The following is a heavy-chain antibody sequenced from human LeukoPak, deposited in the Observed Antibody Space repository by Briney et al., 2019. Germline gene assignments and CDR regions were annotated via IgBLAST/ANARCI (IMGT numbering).Heavy chain of an antibody. Sequence: GGSLRLSCAASGFTFSSYWMSWVRQAPGKGLEWVANIKQDGSEKYYVDSVKGRFTISRDNAKNSLYLQMNSLRAEDTAVYYCARFLDNDSSGYRSNAFDIWGQGTMVTVSS. V-gene: IGHV3-7*05. D-gene: IGHD3-22*01. J-gene: IGHJ3*02. CDR3: ARFLDNDSSGYRSNAFDI. CDR1: GFTFSSYW. CDR2: IKQDGSEK.